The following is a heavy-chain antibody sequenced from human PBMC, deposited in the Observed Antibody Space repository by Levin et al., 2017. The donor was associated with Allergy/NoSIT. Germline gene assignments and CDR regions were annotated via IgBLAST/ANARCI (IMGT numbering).Heavy chain of an antibody. J-gene: IGHJ4*02. CDR1: GGPIGSRSYY. CDR3: ARDPGTEAGAGTDY. CDR2: IYYNGNT. D-gene: IGHD6-19*01. Sequence: PSETLSLTCTVSGGPIGSRSYYWGWVRQPPGKGLEWIGSIYYNGNTYYNPSLKSRVTISEDTSRDEFSLKLTSVTAADTAAYYCARDPGTEAGAGTDYWGQGILVTVSS. V-gene: IGHV4-39*07.